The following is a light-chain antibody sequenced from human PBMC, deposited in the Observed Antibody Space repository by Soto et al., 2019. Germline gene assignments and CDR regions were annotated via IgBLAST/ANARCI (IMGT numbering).Light chain of an antibody. CDR3: EEWAERLMGMEV. CDR1: SSNIGSNS. J-gene: IGLJ2*01. Sequence: QSVLTQPPSASGSPGQRVTSCCPGSSSNIGSNSVNWYQQLPGAAPKLLIYSNNQRPSGVPDRFSGSKSGTSASLAISGLQSEDESDYYCEEWAERLMGMEVFG. V-gene: IGLV1-44*01. CDR2: SNN.